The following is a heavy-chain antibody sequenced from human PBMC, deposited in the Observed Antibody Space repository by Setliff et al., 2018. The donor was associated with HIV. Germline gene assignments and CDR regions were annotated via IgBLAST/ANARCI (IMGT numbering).Heavy chain of an antibody. CDR2: ITGSGGIT. CDR3: ARERRGDGGWFDP. J-gene: IGHJ5*02. V-gene: IGHV3-23*01. Sequence: GGSLRLSCAASGFTFSSFAVNWVRQAPGKGLEWVSTITGSGGITYYAESVKGRFTISRDKSKNTLYLQMNSLRTEDTAVYFCARERRGDGGWFDPWGQGTQVTVSS. D-gene: IGHD2-21*02. CDR1: GFTFSSFA.